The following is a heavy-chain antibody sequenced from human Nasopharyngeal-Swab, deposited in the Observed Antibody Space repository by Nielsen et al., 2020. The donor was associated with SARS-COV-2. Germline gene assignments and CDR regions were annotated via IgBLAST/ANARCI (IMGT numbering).Heavy chain of an antibody. CDR2: ISGSGGST. D-gene: IGHD3-22*01. CDR1: GFTFSSYA. V-gene: IGHV3-23*01. J-gene: IGHJ6*02. CDR3: ATNPPSSYDSSGYYRYGMDV. Sequence: GESLKISCAASGFTFSSYAMSWVRQAPGKGLEWVSAISGSGGSTYYADSVKGRFTISRDNSKNTLYLQMNSLRAEDTGVYYCATNPPSSYDSSGYYRYGMDVWGQGTTVTVSS.